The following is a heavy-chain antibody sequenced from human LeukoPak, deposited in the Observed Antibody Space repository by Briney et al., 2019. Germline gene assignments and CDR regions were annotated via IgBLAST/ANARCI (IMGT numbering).Heavy chain of an antibody. CDR3: ARDRCRDGYSLCAFDI. CDR1: GFTFSSYG. V-gene: IGHV3-33*01. Sequence: PGGSLRLSCAASGFTFSSYGMHWVRQAPGKGLEWVAVIWYDGSNKYYADSVKGRFTISRDNSKNTLYLQMNSLRAEDTAVYYCARDRCRDGYSLCAFDIWGQGTMVTVSS. CDR2: IWYDGSNK. D-gene: IGHD5-24*01. J-gene: IGHJ3*02.